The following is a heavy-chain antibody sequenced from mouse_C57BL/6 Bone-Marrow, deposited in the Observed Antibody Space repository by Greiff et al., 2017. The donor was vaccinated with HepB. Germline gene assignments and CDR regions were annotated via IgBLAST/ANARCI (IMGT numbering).Heavy chain of an antibody. V-gene: IGHV5-12*01. J-gene: IGHJ3*01. CDR3: ARHEGVSY. Sequence: VESGGGLVQPGGSLKLSCAASGFTFSDYYMYWVRQTPEKRLEWVAYISNGGGSTYYPDTVKGRFTISRDNAKNTLYLQMSRLKSEDTAMYYCARHEGVSYWGQGTLVTVSA. CDR2: ISNGGGST. CDR1: GFTFSDYY.